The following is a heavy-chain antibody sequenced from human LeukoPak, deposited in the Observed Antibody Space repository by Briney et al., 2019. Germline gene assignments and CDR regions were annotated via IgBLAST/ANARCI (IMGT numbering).Heavy chain of an antibody. CDR3: ARGSAAGTFDY. Sequence: PGRPLRLSCAASGFTFSSYAMHWVRQAPGKGLEWVAVISYDGSNKYYADSVKGRFTISRDNSKNTLYLQMNSLRAEDTAVYYCARGSAAGTFDYWGQGTLVTVSS. V-gene: IGHV3-30*04. CDR1: GFTFSSYA. CDR2: ISYDGSNK. J-gene: IGHJ4*02. D-gene: IGHD6-13*01.